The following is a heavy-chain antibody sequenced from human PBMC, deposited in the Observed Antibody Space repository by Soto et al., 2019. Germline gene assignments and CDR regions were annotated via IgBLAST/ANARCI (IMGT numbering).Heavy chain of an antibody. CDR1: GITFSNYA. D-gene: IGHD3-22*01. CDR3: AKETYYYDSSGYYQFDC. Sequence: EVQLLESGGGLVQPGGSLRLSCAASGITFSNYAMSWVRQAPGKGLEWVSGISGSGDSTYYGDSVKGRFTISRDNSKNTLYLQMNSLRAEDTALYYCAKETYYYDSSGYYQFDCWGQGTLVTVSS. V-gene: IGHV3-23*01. CDR2: ISGSGDST. J-gene: IGHJ4*02.